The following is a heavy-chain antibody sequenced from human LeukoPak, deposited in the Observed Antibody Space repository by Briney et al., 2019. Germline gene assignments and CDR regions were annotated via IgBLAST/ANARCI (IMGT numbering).Heavy chain of an antibody. CDR2: IYYSGTT. CDR1: GGSFSVYY. CDR3: ARGVYIAAAQYGY. Sequence: PSETLSLTCAVYGGSFSVYYWSWIRQPRGKGLEWIGYIYYSGTTNYNPSLKSRVTISVDTSKNQFSLKLSSVTAADTAVYYCARGVYIAAAQYGYWGQGTLVSVSS. V-gene: IGHV4-59*01. J-gene: IGHJ4*02. D-gene: IGHD6-13*01.